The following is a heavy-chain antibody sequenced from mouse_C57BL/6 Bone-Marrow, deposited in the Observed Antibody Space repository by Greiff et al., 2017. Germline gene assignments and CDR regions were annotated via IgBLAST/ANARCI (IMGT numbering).Heavy chain of an antibody. CDR2: IYPGGGYT. V-gene: IGHV1-63*01. J-gene: IGHJ4*01. CDR3: ARHYSNPGAMDY. CDR1: GYTFTNYW. D-gene: IGHD2-5*01. Sequence: QVQLKESGAELVRPGTSVKMSCKASGYTFTNYWIGWAKQRPGHGLEWIGDIYPGGGYTNYNEKFKGKATLTADKSSSTAYMQFSSLTSEDSAIYYCARHYSNPGAMDYWGQGTSVTVSS.